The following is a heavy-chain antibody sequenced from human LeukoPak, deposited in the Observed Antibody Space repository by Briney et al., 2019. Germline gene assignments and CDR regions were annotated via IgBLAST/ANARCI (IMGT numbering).Heavy chain of an antibody. CDR2: ISAYNGNT. V-gene: IGHV1-18*01. CDR3: ARVTYDYVWGSYRSPRYYYYGMDV. J-gene: IGHJ6*02. Sequence: GASVKVSCKASGYAFTNFGISWVRQAPGQGLEWMGWISAYNGNTNYAQKLQGRVTMTTDTSTSTAYMELRSLRSDDTAVYYCARVTYDYVWGSYRSPRYYYYGMDVWGQGTTVTVSS. D-gene: IGHD3-16*02. CDR1: GYAFTNFG.